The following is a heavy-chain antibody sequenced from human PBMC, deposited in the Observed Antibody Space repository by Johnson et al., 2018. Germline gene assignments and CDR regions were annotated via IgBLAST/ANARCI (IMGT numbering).Heavy chain of an antibody. CDR3: AKPLSFDFWSGYQH. Sequence: EVQLVESGGGLVQPGGSLRLSCAASGFTFSSFAMTWVRQAPGKGLEWVSTISNGGGSTDYADPVKGRFTISRDKSKGTLYLQMSSLRAEDTAVYYCAKPLSFDFWSGYQHWGQGTLVTVSS. V-gene: IGHV3-23*04. D-gene: IGHD3-3*01. CDR1: GFTFSSFA. J-gene: IGHJ1*01. CDR2: ISNGGGST.